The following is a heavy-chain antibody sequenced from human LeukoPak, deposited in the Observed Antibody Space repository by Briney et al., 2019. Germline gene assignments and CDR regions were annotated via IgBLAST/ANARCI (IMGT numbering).Heavy chain of an antibody. J-gene: IGHJ3*02. CDR2: ISWNSGSI. CDR1: GFTFDDYA. D-gene: IGHD4-11*01. CDR3: AKDMATVTTFDAFDI. V-gene: IGHV3-9*01. Sequence: PGRSLRLSCAASGFTFDDYAMHWVRQAPGKGLEWVSGISWNSGSIGYADSVKGRFTISRDNAKNSLYLQMNSLRAEDTALNYCAKDMATVTTFDAFDIWGQGTMVTVSS.